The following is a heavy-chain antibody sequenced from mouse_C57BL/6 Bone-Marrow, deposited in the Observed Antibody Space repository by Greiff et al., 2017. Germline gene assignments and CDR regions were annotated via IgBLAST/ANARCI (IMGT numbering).Heavy chain of an antibody. J-gene: IGHJ3*01. CDR1: GFTFNDYY. V-gene: IGHV14-4*01. CDR3: TAAGYDYYHMAFAY. CDR2: IDPENGDT. D-gene: IGHD2-4*01. Sequence: EVQLQQSGAELVRPGASVKMSCTASGFTFNDYYMNWVKQRPEQGLEWIGWIDPENGDTEYTSKFQGKATLTAETSSNTAYLQLRSLTSQSTAVFCCTAAGYDYYHMAFAYWGQGTMVTVSA.